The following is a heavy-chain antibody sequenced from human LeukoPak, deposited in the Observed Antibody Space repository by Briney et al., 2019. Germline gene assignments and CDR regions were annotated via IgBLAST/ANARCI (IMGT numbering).Heavy chain of an antibody. J-gene: IGHJ4*02. CDR1: GHTLSEVS. CDR3: ARGHNILGYCSSTSCYYDY. CDR2: INPNSGGT. V-gene: IGHV1-2*02. D-gene: IGHD2-2*01. Sequence: ASVRVSCKVSGHTLSEVSMHWVRQAPGKGLEWMGRINPNSGGTNYAQKFQGRVTMTRDTSISTAYMELSRLRSDDTAVYYCARGHNILGYCSSTSCYYDYWGQGTLVTVSS.